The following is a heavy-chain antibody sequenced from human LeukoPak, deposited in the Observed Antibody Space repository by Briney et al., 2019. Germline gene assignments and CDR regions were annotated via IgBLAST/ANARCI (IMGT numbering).Heavy chain of an antibody. V-gene: IGHV3-33*01. Sequence: GGSLRLSCAASGFTFSSYGMHWVRQAPGKGLEWVAVIWYDGSNKYYADSVKGRFTISRDNSKNTLYLQMNSLRAEDTAVYYCARARITMVRGARRDLYFDYWGQGTLVTVSS. CDR2: IWYDGSNK. CDR3: ARARITMVRGARRDLYFDY. J-gene: IGHJ4*02. CDR1: GFTFSSYG. D-gene: IGHD3-10*01.